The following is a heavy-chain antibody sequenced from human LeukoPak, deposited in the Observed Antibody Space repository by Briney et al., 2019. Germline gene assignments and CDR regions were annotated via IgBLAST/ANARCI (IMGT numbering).Heavy chain of an antibody. CDR1: GFTVTSHY. D-gene: IGHD3-3*01. J-gene: IGHJ4*02. Sequence: PGGSLRLSCAASGFTVTSHYMSWVRQAPGKGLEWVSVIYSAVSTYYADSVKGRFTISRDNSKNTLYLQMNSLRAEDTAVYYCARAYYDFWSGYYLPGYWGQGTPVTVSS. V-gene: IGHV3-66*01. CDR2: IYSAVST. CDR3: ARAYYDFWSGYYLPGY.